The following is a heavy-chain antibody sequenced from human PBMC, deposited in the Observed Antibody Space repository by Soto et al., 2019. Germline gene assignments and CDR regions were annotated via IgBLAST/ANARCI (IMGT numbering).Heavy chain of an antibody. V-gene: IGHV4-31*03. CDR1: GGSISSGGYY. J-gene: IGHJ6*02. D-gene: IGHD6-13*01. Sequence: SETLSLTCTVSGGSISSGGYYWGWIRQHPGKGLEWIGYIYYSGSTYYNPSLKSRVTISVDTSKNQFSLKLSSVTAADTAVYYCASGQQLGLYYYYGMDVWCPGTTVTVSS. CDR2: IYYSGST. CDR3: ASGQQLGLYYYYGMDV.